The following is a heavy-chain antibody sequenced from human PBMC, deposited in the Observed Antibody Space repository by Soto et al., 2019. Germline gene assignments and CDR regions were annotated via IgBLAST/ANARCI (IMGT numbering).Heavy chain of an antibody. CDR3: AADPSYYYDSSGYRFDY. CDR2: IVVGSGNT. CDR1: GFTFTSSA. Sequence: GASVKVSCKASGFTFTSSAVQWVRQARGQRLEWIGWIVVGSGNTNYAQKFQERVTITRDMSTSTAYMELSSLRSEDTAVYYCAADPSYYYDSSGYRFDYWGQGTLVTVSS. J-gene: IGHJ4*02. D-gene: IGHD3-22*01. V-gene: IGHV1-58*01.